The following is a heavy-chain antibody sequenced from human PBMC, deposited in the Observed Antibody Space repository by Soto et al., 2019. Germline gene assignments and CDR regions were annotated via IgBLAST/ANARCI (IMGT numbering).Heavy chain of an antibody. CDR3: TRHYYDILTGYYKGHYYYYYYMDV. V-gene: IGHV1-8*01. Sequence: ASVKVSCKASGYTFTSYDINWVRQATGQGLEWMGWMNPNSGNTGYAQKFQGRVTMTRNTSISTAYMELISLRSEDTAVYYCTRHYYDILTGYYKGHYYYYYYMDVWGKGTTVTVSS. J-gene: IGHJ6*03. D-gene: IGHD3-9*01. CDR1: GYTFTSYD. CDR2: MNPNSGNT.